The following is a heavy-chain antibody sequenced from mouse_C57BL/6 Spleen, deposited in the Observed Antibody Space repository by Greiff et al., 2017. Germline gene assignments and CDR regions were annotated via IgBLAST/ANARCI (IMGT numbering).Heavy chain of an antibody. CDR2: IHPSDSTT. V-gene: IGHV1-74*01. J-gene: IGHJ4*01. D-gene: IGHD4-1*01. CDR3: AINWDDAMDY. Sequence: VQLQQSGAELVKPGASVKVSCKASGYTFTSYWMHWVKQRPGQGLEWIGRIHPSDSTTYYNQTFKGKATLTVDKSSSTAYMQLSSLTSEDSAVYCCAINWDDAMDYWGQGTSVTVSS. CDR1: GYTFTSYW.